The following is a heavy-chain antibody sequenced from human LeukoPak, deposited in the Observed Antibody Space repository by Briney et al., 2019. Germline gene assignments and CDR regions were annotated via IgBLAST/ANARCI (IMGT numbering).Heavy chain of an antibody. CDR3: ARQIYGDLYYFDY. Sequence: SETLSLTCTVSVGSISSYYWSWIRQPPGKGLEWSGYIYYSGSTNYNPSLKSRVTISVDTSKNQFSLKLSSVTAADTAVYYCARQIYGDLYYFDYWGQGTLVTVSS. CDR1: VGSISSYY. J-gene: IGHJ4*02. D-gene: IGHD4-17*01. V-gene: IGHV4-59*08. CDR2: IYYSGST.